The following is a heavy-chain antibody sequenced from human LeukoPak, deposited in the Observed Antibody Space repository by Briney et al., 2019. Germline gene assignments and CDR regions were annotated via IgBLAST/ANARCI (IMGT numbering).Heavy chain of an antibody. V-gene: IGHV3-74*01. D-gene: IGHD7-27*01. CDR3: ARVYDVNWGGFDY. Sequence: PGGSLRLSCAASGFTFSSYWMHWVRQAPGTGLVWVSRINSDGSSRSYEDSVNGRFTISRDNAKNTLYLQMNSLRAEDTAVYYCARVYDVNWGGFDYWGQGTLVTVSS. CDR1: GFTFSSYW. J-gene: IGHJ4*02. CDR2: INSDGSSR.